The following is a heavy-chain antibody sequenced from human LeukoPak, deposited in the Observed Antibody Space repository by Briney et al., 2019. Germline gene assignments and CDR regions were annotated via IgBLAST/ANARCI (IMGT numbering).Heavy chain of an antibody. CDR1: GFTFSTFW. J-gene: IGHJ6*02. D-gene: IGHD6-19*01. CDR2: IKQDGSEK. V-gene: IGHV3-7*01. Sequence: SGGSLRLSCVGSGFTFSTFWMSWVRQAPGRGLEWVANIKQDGSEKYYVDSVKGRFTIFRDNAKNSLYLQMNSLRAEDTAVYYCARTYSVAGTWHYYYGMDVWGQGTTVTVSS. CDR3: ARTYSVAGTWHYYYGMDV.